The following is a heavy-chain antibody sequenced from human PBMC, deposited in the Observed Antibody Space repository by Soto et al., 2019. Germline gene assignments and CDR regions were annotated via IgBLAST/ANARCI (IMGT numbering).Heavy chain of an antibody. Sequence: EVQLVESGGGLVQPGGSLRLSCAASGFTFSSYSMNWVRQAPGKGLEWVSYISSSSSTIYYADSVKGRFTISRDNAKNSLYLQMNSLRDVDTAVYYCSRDSGYSNGPIDYWGQGTLVTVSS. V-gene: IGHV3-48*02. D-gene: IGHD5-18*01. CDR2: ISSSSSTI. CDR1: GFTFSSYS. CDR3: SRDSGYSNGPIDY. J-gene: IGHJ4*02.